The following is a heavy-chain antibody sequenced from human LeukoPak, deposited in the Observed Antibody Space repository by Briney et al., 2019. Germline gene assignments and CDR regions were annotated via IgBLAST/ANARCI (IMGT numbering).Heavy chain of an antibody. V-gene: IGHV4/OR15-8*02. Sequence: PSQTLSLTCIVSVRSISNGYGRSPLCHSPCNGLESLHELNHTETTRYNASLESRVTISIDTSNNHFSLKLRSVTAADTAVYYCVTRSPLVNAILWGQGTLVTVSS. CDR3: VTRSPLVNAIL. D-gene: IGHD1-26*01. CDR1: VRSISNGYG. J-gene: IGHJ4*02. CDR2: LNHTETT.